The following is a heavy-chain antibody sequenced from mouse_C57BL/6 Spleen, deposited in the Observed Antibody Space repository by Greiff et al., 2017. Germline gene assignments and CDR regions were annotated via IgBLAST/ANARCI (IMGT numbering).Heavy chain of an antibody. CDR2: IYPGSGST. CDR1: GYTFTSYW. D-gene: IGHD2-4*01. Sequence: VQLQQPGAELVKPGASVKMSCKASGYTFTSYWITWVKQRPGQGLEWIGDIYPGSGSTNYNEKFKSKATLTVDTSSSTAYMQLSSLTSEDSAVYYCARSRFFFYDYDPYFDVWGTGTTVTVSS. V-gene: IGHV1-55*01. J-gene: IGHJ1*03. CDR3: ARSRFFFYDYDPYFDV.